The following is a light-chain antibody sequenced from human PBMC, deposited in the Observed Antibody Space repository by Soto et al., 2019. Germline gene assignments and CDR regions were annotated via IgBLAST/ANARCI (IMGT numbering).Light chain of an antibody. CDR3: QQYYRSSIT. V-gene: IGKV3-20*01. CDR2: GAS. CDR1: QSVSSSY. J-gene: IGKJ5*01. Sequence: EIVLTQSPGTLSLSPGERATLSCRASQSVSSSYLAWYQHKLGQAPRLLIYGASTRATGVPARFGGSGSGTDFTLTISSLQSDDFATYYCQQYYRSSITFGQGTRLEIK.